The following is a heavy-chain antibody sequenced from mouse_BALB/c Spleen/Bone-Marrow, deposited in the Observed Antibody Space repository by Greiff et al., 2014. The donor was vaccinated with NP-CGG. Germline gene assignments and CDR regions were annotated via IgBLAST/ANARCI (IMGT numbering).Heavy chain of an antibody. Sequence: EVMLVESGPGLVKPPQSLSLTCTVTGYSITSDYAWNWIRQFPGNKLEWMGYISYSGSTGYNPSLKSRISITRDTSKNQFFLQLNSVTTEDTATYYCARENYVSSPWFAYWGQGTLVTVSA. D-gene: IGHD1-1*01. V-gene: IGHV3-2*02. CDR3: ARENYVSSPWFAY. CDR2: ISYSGST. CDR1: GYSITSDYA. J-gene: IGHJ3*01.